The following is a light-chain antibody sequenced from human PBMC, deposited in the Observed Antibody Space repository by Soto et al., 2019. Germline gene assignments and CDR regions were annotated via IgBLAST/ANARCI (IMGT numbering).Light chain of an antibody. CDR1: SSDVGGYNY. V-gene: IGLV2-11*01. CDR3: CSYAGSYTFYV. Sequence: QSALTQPRSVSGSPGQSVTISCTGTSSDVGGYNYVSWYQQHPGKAPRLMIYDVSKRPSGVPDCFSGSKSGNTASLTIFGLQAEDEADYYCCSYAGSYTFYVFGIGTKVTVL. CDR2: DVS. J-gene: IGLJ1*01.